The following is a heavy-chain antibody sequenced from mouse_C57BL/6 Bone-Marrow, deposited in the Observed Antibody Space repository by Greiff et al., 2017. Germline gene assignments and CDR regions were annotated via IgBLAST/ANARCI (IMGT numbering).Heavy chain of an antibody. D-gene: IGHD4-1*02. CDR1: GYTFTSYW. CDR2: IHPSDSDT. Sequence: QVQLQQSGAELVKPGASVKVSCKASGYTFTSYWMHWVKQRPGQGLEWIGRIHPSDSDTNYNQQFKGKATLTVDKSSSTAYMQLSSLTSEDSAVYYWAWPTGTDRYFDVWGTGTTVTVSS. CDR3: AWPTGTDRYFDV. J-gene: IGHJ1*03. V-gene: IGHV1-74*01.